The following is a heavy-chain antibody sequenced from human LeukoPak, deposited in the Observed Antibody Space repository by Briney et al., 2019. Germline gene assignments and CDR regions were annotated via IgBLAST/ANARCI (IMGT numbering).Heavy chain of an antibody. CDR3: ARARTTVTGNYYYGMDV. Sequence: ASVKVSCKASGYTFTSCYMHWVRQAPGQGLEWMGRIIPIFGIANYTQKFQGRVTITADKSTSTAYMELSSLRSEDTAVYYCARARTTVTGNYYYGMDVWGQGTTVTVSS. D-gene: IGHD4-17*01. CDR1: GYTFTSCY. CDR2: IIPIFGIA. J-gene: IGHJ6*02. V-gene: IGHV1-69*04.